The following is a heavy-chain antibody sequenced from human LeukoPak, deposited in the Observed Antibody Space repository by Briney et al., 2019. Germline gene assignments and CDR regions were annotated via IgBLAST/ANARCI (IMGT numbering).Heavy chain of an antibody. CDR2: ISSSGSTI. CDR1: GFTFSSYE. J-gene: IGHJ3*02. V-gene: IGHV3-48*03. CDR3: ARDAPRAVALVVRAFDI. D-gene: IGHD6-19*01. Sequence: PGGSLRLSCAASGFTFSSYEMNWVRQAPGKGLEWVSYISSSGSTIYYADSVKGRFTISRDNAKNSLYLQMNSLRAEDTAVYYCARDAPRAVALVVRAFDIWGQGTMVTVSS.